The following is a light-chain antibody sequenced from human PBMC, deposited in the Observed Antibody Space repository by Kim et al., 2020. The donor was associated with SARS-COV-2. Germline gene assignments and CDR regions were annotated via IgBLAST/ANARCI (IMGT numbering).Light chain of an antibody. J-gene: IGKJ4*01. Sequence: PASISCRSSQSLVHGDGDTFLYWYVLKPGQSPQPLIYFGSYRAYGVPDRFSASVSGTEYTLRISRVEAEDVGIYYCMQVIQTPVTFGGGTKVDIK. CDR2: FGS. V-gene: IGKV2-28*01. CDR1: QSLVHGDGDTF. CDR3: MQVIQTPVT.